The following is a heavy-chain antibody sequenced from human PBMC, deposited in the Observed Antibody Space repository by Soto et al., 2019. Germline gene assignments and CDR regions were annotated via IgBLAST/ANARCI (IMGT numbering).Heavy chain of an antibody. D-gene: IGHD5-12*01. Sequence: ASVKVSCKASGYSFITYTMHWVRQAPGQRLEWMGWINGGNGYTRSAQTFQGRVTFTRDTSANTAYMELSSLRSEDTAVYYCARNRDGFINRPYWFFDISGRGTLVTVSS. J-gene: IGHJ2*01. CDR3: ARNRDGFINRPYWFFDI. V-gene: IGHV1-3*01. CDR1: GYSFITYT. CDR2: INGGNGYT.